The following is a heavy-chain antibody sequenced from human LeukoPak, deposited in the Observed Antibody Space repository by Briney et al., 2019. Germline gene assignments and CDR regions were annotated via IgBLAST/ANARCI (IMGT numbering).Heavy chain of an antibody. CDR2: ISYDGSNK. J-gene: IGHJ4*02. Sequence: GGSLRLSCAASGFTFSSYGMHWVRQAPGKGLEWVAVISYDGSNKYYADSVKGRFTISRDNSKNTLYLQMNSLRAEDTAVYYCAKDARPVPGEFEYLYHWGQGTLVTVSS. CDR3: AKDARPVPGEFEYLYH. V-gene: IGHV3-30*18. D-gene: IGHD2-2*01. CDR1: GFTFSSYG.